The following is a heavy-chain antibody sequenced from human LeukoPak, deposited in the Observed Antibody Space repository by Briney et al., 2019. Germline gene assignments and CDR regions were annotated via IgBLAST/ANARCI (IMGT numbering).Heavy chain of an antibody. V-gene: IGHV4-39*01. CDR3: ARLLPLYYYGSGSYYNIGWFDP. J-gene: IGHJ5*02. D-gene: IGHD3-10*01. CDR2: IYYSGST. CDR1: GGSISSSSYY. Sequence: SETLSLTCTVSGGSISSSSYYWGWIRQPPGKGLEWIGSIYYSGSTYYNPSLKSRVTISVDTSKNQFSLKLSSVTAADTAVYYCARLLPLYYYGSGSYYNIGWFDPWGQGTLVTVSS.